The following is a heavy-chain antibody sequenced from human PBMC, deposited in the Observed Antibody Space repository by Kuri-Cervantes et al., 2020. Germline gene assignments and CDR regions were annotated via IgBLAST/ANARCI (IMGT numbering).Heavy chain of an antibody. J-gene: IGHJ4*02. V-gene: IGHV3-7*01. CDR2: IKQDGSEK. CDR1: GFTFSSYW. CDR3: ARDSGPHITMVRGTPFDY. D-gene: IGHD3-10*01. Sequence: GESLKISCAASGFTFSSYWMSWVRQAPGKGLEWVANIKQDGSEKYYVDSVKGRFTISRDNAKNSLYLQMNSLRAEDTAVYYCARDSGPHITMVRGTPFDYWGQGTLVTVSS.